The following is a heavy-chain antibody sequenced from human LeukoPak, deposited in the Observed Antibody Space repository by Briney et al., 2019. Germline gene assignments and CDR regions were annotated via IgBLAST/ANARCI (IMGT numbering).Heavy chain of an antibody. V-gene: IGHV1-2*02. D-gene: IGHD5-18*01. CDR1: GYTFTVYY. Sequence: SVKVSCNASGYTFTVYYMHWVRHAPGQGLEWMGWIIPKSGGTNYEQNLQGGFTMTQDTSTSTGYVELRSVRSEDTAVYYCARDVGYGLDPWGEGTLVTVSS. CDR2: IIPKSGGT. J-gene: IGHJ5*02. CDR3: ARDVGYGLDP.